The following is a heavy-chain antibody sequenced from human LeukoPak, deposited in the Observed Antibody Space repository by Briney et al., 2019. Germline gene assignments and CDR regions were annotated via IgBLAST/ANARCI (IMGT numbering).Heavy chain of an antibody. Sequence: ASVKVSCKASGYTFTSYGISWVRQAPGQGLEWMGWISAYNGNTNYAQKLQGRVTMTTDTSTSTAYMELRSLRSDDTAAYYCARERADGGNSDHYYYYYMDVWGKGTTVTVSS. CDR1: GYTFTSYG. CDR2: ISAYNGNT. J-gene: IGHJ6*03. V-gene: IGHV1-18*01. CDR3: ARERADGGNSDHYYYYYMDV. D-gene: IGHD4-23*01.